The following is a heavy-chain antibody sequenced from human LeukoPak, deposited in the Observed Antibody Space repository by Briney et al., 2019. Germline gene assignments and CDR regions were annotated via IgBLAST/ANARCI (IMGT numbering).Heavy chain of an antibody. CDR2: ISHSGST. CDR3: ARPQRYSNYALDY. Sequence: SETLSLTCAVYGGSFSGYYWSWIRQPPGKGLEWIGEISHSGSTNYNPSLKSRVTISVDTSKNQFSLKLSSVTAADTAVYYCARPQRYSNYALDYWGQGTLVTVSS. CDR1: GGSFSGYY. D-gene: IGHD4-11*01. J-gene: IGHJ4*02. V-gene: IGHV4-34*01.